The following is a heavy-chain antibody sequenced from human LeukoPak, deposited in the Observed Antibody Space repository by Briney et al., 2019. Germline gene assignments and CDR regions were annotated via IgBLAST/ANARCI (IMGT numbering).Heavy chain of an antibody. J-gene: IGHJ4*02. CDR1: GFTFSSYA. V-gene: IGHV3-64*01. Sequence: PGGSLRLSCAASGFTFSSYAMHWVRQAPGKGLEYVSAISSNGGSTYYANSVKGRFTISRDNSKSTLYLQMGSLRAEDMAVYYCARIYYYGSESGYFDYWGQGTLVTVSS. CDR2: ISSNGGST. D-gene: IGHD3-10*01. CDR3: ARIYYYGSESGYFDY.